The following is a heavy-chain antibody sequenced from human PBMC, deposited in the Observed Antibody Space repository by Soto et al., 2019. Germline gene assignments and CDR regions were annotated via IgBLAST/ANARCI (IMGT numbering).Heavy chain of an antibody. Sequence: QVQLQQWGAGLLKPSETLSLTCAVYGGSFSGYYWCWIRQPPGKGLEWIGGISHSGSTTNYNPSLKPRVTISVETSKNQFSLKLSSVTAADTAVYYCARHCAGDCSHAFDIWGQGTKVTVSS. CDR2: ISHSGSTT. J-gene: IGHJ3*02. CDR3: ARHCAGDCSHAFDI. D-gene: IGHD2-21*02. CDR1: GGSFSGYY. V-gene: IGHV4-34*01.